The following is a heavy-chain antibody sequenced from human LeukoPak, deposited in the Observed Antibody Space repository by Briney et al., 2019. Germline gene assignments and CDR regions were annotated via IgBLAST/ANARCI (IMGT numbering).Heavy chain of an antibody. CDR3: ARDQEGFDY. Sequence: ASVKVSCKASGYTFTSNYIHWVRQAPGQGLEWVGMIYPRDGSTSYAQKFQGRVTVTRDTSTSTVHMELSGLRSEDTAVYYCARDQEGFDYWGKGTLVTVSS. CDR1: GYTFTSNY. J-gene: IGHJ4*02. CDR2: IYPRDGST. V-gene: IGHV1-46*01.